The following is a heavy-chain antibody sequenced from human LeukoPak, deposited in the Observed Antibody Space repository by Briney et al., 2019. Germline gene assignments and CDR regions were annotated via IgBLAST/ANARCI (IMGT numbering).Heavy chain of an antibody. J-gene: IGHJ5*02. CDR1: GFTFSSYS. CDR3: ARDLSIGYNWNRGHAGRNLFDP. D-gene: IGHD1-20*01. Sequence: GGSLRLSCAASGFTFSSYSMNWVRQAPGKGLEWVSSISSSSSYIYYADSVKGRFTISRDNAKNSLYLQMNSLRAEDTAVYYCARDLSIGYNWNRGHAGRNLFDPWGQGTLVTGSS. CDR2: ISSSSSYI. V-gene: IGHV3-21*01.